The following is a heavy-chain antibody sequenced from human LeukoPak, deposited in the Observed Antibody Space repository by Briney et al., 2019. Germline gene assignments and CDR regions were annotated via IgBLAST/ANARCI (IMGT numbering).Heavy chain of an antibody. CDR3: ARVATVTIIDY. V-gene: IGHV3-21*04. J-gene: IGHJ4*02. CDR2: ISSSSSYI. Sequence: GGSLRLSCAASGFTFSSYSMNWVRQAPGKGLEWVSSISSSSSYIYYADSVKGRFTISRDNAKNSLYLQMNSLRAEDTAVYYCARVATVTIIDYWGQGTLVTVSS. CDR1: GFTFSSYS. D-gene: IGHD4-17*01.